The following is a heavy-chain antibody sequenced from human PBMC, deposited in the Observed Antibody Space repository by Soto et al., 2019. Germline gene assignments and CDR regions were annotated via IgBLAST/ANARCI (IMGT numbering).Heavy chain of an antibody. CDR1: DDSITTGSYS. CDR2: AYYGGST. Sequence: SDTLSLTCTVSDDSITTGSYSLGLLRQPPGKGLEWIGFAYYGGSTNDSPSRKSRVTISVDTSKNQFSLKLTSVTAADTAVYYCARRDYCGSGGDAHYCMDVWGKGTTVTVSS. J-gene: IGHJ6*03. CDR3: ARRDYCGSGGDAHYCMDV. V-gene: IGHV4-61*05. D-gene: IGHD3-10*01.